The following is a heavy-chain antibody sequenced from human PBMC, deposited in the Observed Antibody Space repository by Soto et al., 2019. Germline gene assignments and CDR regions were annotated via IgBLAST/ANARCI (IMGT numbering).Heavy chain of an antibody. V-gene: IGHV3-7*04. CDR3: ARDEHYYYGMDV. CDR2: IKPDGGEK. Sequence: EVQLVESGGGLVQPGGSLRLSCAASGFTFSSYWMTWVRQAPGQGLEWVANIKPDGGEKYYVDSVKGRFTISRDNAKNSLYLQMNSLRAEDTAVYYCARDEHYYYGMDVWGQGTTVTVS. J-gene: IGHJ6*02. CDR1: GFTFSSYW.